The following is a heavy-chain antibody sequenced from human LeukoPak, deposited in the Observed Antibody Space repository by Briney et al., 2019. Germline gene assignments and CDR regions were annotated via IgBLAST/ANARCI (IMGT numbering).Heavy chain of an antibody. D-gene: IGHD2-21*01. CDR3: ARASALFFAFDI. CDR2: ISSSSSYI. J-gene: IGHJ3*02. CDR1: GFTFSSYI. V-gene: IGHV3-21*01. Sequence: GGSLRLSCAASGFTFSSYIMNWVRQAPGKGLEWVSSISSSSSYIYYVDSVKGRFTISRDNAKNSLYLQMNSLRAEDTAVYYCARASALFFAFDIWGQGTMVTVSS.